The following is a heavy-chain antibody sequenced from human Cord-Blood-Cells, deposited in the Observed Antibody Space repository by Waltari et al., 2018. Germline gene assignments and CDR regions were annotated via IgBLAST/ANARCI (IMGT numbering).Heavy chain of an antibody. CDR3: AREVVVAATPGGAFDI. Sequence: QVQLQQWGAGLLKPSETLSLTCAVYGGSFSGYYWSWIRQPPGKGLVGIGENNHSGSTNYTPSLKRRVNISVDTSKNQFSLKLSSVTAADTAVYYCAREVVVAATPGGAFDIWGQGTMVTVSS. CDR1: GGSFSGYY. V-gene: IGHV4-34*01. D-gene: IGHD2-15*01. J-gene: IGHJ3*02. CDR2: NNHSGST.